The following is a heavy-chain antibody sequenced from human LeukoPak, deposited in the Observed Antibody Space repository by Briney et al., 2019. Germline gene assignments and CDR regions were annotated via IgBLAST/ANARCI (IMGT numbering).Heavy chain of an antibody. CDR1: GGTFSSYA. CDR3: ARMHPNSSGYLYYFDY. J-gene: IGHJ4*02. D-gene: IGHD3-22*01. CDR2: IISIFGTA. Sequence: SVKVSCKASGGTFSSYAISWVRQAPGQGLEWMGGIISIFGTANYAQKFQGRVTITADESTSTAYMELSSLRSEDTAVYYCARMHPNSSGYLYYFDYWGQGTLVTVSS. V-gene: IGHV1-69*13.